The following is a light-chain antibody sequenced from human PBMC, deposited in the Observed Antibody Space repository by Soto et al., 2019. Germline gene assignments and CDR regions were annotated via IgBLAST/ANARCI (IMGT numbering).Light chain of an antibody. CDR3: QQYSSSPRVT. J-gene: IGKJ5*01. V-gene: IGKV3-20*01. CDR1: QSVSSSY. CDR2: GAS. Sequence: EIVLTQSPGTLSLSPGERATFSGRASQSVSSSYLAWYQQRPVQAPRLLFYGASSRATGIPDRFSGSGSGTDFTLTISRLEPEDYAVYYCQQYSSSPRVTFGQGTRLEI.